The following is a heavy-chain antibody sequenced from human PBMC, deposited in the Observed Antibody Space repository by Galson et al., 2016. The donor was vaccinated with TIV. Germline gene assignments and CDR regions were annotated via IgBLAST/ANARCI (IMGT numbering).Heavy chain of an antibody. D-gene: IGHD3-10*01. CDR1: GFNVRYNY. V-gene: IGHV3-53*01. Sequence: SLRLSCAASGFNVRYNYTSWVRQAPGKGLEWVSLIFSDGTSYYADSVKGRFTISRDNSKNTPYLQMDSLRAEDTAVYYCARGFSKLRYYGSGSYLYFDYWGQGTLVTVSS. CDR3: ARGFSKLRYYGSGSYLYFDY. CDR2: IFSDGTS. J-gene: IGHJ4*02.